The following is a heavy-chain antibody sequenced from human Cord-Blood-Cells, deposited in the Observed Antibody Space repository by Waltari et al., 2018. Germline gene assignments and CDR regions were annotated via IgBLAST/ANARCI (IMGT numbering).Heavy chain of an antibody. J-gene: IGHJ4*02. Sequence: QVQLVESGGGVVQPGRSLRLSCAASGVTFSSYGMHWVRQAPGKGLEWVAVIWYDGSNKYYADSVKGRFTISRDNSKNTLYLQMNSRRAEDTAVYYCARAGILTGYFDDWGQGTLVTVSS. CDR3: ARAGILTGYFDD. D-gene: IGHD3-9*01. CDR2: IWYDGSNK. CDR1: GVTFSSYG. V-gene: IGHV3-33*01.